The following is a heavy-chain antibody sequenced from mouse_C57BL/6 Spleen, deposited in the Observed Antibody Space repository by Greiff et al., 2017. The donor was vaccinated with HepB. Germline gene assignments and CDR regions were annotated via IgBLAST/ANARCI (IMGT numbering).Heavy chain of an antibody. J-gene: IGHJ1*03. CDR1: GFTFSSYT. Sequence: EVKLMESGGGLVKPGGSLKLSCAASGFTFSSYTMSWVRQTPEKRLEWVATISGGGGNTYYPDSVKGRFTISRDNAKNTLYLQMSSLRSEDTALYYCARHRDYYYGSSHPYWYFDVWGTGTTVTVSS. CDR3: ARHRDYYYGSSHPYWYFDV. V-gene: IGHV5-9*01. D-gene: IGHD1-1*01. CDR2: ISGGGGNT.